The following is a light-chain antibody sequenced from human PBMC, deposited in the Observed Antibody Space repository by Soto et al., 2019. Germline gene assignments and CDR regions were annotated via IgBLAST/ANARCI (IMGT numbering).Light chain of an antibody. J-gene: IGKJ4*01. Sequence: EIVLTQSPGTLSLSPGERATLSCRASQSVSSSYLAWYQQKPGQAPRLLIYGASSRATGIPDRFSGSGSGTDFTLTISRLEPEDFAVYYCQQDGSSPRTFGGGTKVDIK. CDR2: GAS. CDR3: QQDGSSPRT. V-gene: IGKV3-20*01. CDR1: QSVSSSY.